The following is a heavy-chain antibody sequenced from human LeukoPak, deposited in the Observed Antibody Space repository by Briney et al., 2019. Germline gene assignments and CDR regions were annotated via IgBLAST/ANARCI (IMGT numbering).Heavy chain of an antibody. CDR3: ARDLRSPSFWSGEYGMDV. CDR1: GGSFSGYY. V-gene: IGHV4-34*01. Sequence: PSETLSLTCAVYGGSFSGYYWSWIRQPPGKGLEWIGEINHSGSTNYNPSLKSRVTISVDTSKNQFSLKLSSVTAADTAVYYCARDLRSPSFWSGEYGMDVWGQGTTVTVSS. CDR2: INHSGST. J-gene: IGHJ6*02. D-gene: IGHD3-3*01.